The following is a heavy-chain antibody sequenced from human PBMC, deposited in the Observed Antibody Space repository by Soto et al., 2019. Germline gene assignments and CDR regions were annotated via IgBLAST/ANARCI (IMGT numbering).Heavy chain of an antibody. D-gene: IGHD3-16*01. CDR2: ISTSTGNT. V-gene: IGHV1-18*04. CDR1: GYTFTNYD. J-gene: IGHJ3*01. Sequence: QVRLVQSGTEVKKPGASVKVSCKASGYTFTNYDVTWVRQATGQGLEWMGWISTSTGNTNYAQKLQGRVTMTTDTSASTVYMELRSLRSENTAVYDCARGERLAARHDGFDAWGQGTMVTVSS. CDR3: ARGERLAARHDGFDA.